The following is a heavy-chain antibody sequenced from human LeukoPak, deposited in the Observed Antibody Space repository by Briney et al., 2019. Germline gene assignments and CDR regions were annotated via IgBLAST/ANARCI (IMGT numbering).Heavy chain of an antibody. CDR3: ARGTISYGDYHFDY. D-gene: IGHD4-17*01. J-gene: IGHJ4*02. CDR2: INHSGST. Sequence: PSETLSLTCAVYGGSFSGYYWSWIRQPPGKGLEWIGEINHSGSTNYNPSLKSRVTISVDTSKNQFSLKLSSVTAADTAVYYCARGTISYGDYHFDYWGQGTLVTVSS. V-gene: IGHV4-34*01. CDR1: GGSFSGYY.